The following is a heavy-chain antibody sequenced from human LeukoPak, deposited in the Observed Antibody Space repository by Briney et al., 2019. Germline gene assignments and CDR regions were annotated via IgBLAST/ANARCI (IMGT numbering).Heavy chain of an antibody. CDR2: IIPIFGTA. Sequence: ASVKVSCKTSGYTFSNFGINWVRQAPGQGLEWMGGIIPIFGTANYAQKFQGRVTITADESTSTAYMELSSLRSEDTAVYYCARDQQGLRWGQGTLVTVSS. J-gene: IGHJ4*02. V-gene: IGHV1-69*13. CDR1: GYTFSNFG. CDR3: ARDQQGLR.